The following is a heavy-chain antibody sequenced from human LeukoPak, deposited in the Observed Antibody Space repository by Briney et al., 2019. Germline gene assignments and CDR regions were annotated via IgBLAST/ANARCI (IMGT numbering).Heavy chain of an antibody. V-gene: IGHV1-69*13. CDR1: GGTFSSYA. CDR3: ARESGYSLAVVYYGMDV. Sequence: GASVKVSCKASGGTFSSYAISWVRQAPGQGLEWMGGIIPIFGTANYAQKFRGRVTITADESTSTAYMELSSLRSEDTAVYYCARESGYSLAVVYYGMDVWGKGTTVTVSS. CDR2: IIPIFGTA. J-gene: IGHJ6*04. D-gene: IGHD5-18*01.